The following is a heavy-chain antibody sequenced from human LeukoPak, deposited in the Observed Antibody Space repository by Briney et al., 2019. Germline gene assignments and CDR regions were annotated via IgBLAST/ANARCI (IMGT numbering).Heavy chain of an antibody. CDR3: AKGATTDV. J-gene: IGHJ6*02. D-gene: IGHD5-12*01. V-gene: IGHV3-23*01. Sequence: GGSLRLSCAASGFTFSTYAMSWVRQAPGKGLEWVSLIGGSDGRTRYADSVKGRFTISRDNSKNTLYLQMNSLRAEDTAVYYCAKGATTDVWGQGTTVTVSS. CDR1: GFTFSTYA. CDR2: IGGSDGRT.